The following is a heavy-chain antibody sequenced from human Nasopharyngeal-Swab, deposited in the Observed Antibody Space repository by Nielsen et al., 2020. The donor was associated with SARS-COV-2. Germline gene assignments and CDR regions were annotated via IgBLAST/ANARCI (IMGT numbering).Heavy chain of an antibody. Sequence: WIRQPPGKGLEWIGSIYYSGSTYYNPSLKSRVTISVDTSKNQFSLKLSSVTAADTAVYYCARVRGPGFYYYYMDVWGKGTTVTVSS. D-gene: IGHD2-15*01. CDR3: ARVRGPGFYYYYMDV. J-gene: IGHJ6*03. V-gene: IGHV4-39*01. CDR2: IYYSGST.